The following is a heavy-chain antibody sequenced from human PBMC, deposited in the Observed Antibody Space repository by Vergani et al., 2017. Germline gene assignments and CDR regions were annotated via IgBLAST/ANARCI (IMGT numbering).Heavy chain of an antibody. D-gene: IGHD2-2*01. J-gene: IGHJ4*02. Sequence: EVQLVETGGGLIQPGGSLRLSCAASGFTVSSNYMSWVRRAPGKGLEWVSVIYSGGSTYYADSVKGRFTISRDNSKNTLYLQMNSLRAEDTAVYYCARARRCSSTSCFYFDYWGQGTLVTVSS. V-gene: IGHV3-53*02. CDR2: IYSGGST. CDR3: ARARRCSSTSCFYFDY. CDR1: GFTVSSNY.